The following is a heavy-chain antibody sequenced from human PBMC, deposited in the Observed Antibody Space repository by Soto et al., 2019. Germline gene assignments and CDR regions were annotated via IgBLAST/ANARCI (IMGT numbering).Heavy chain of an antibody. CDR2: ISSSSTYM. D-gene: IGHD4-4*01. V-gene: IGHV3-21*01. CDR3: ARDLGVTTVTNPWFDP. Sequence: PGGSLRLSCAASGFTFSSYTINWVRQAPGMGLEWVSSISSSSTYMYYADSVKGRFTISRDNAKNSLYLQMNSLRAEDTAIYYCARDLGVTTVTNPWFDPWGQGSLVTVSS. J-gene: IGHJ5*02. CDR1: GFTFSSYT.